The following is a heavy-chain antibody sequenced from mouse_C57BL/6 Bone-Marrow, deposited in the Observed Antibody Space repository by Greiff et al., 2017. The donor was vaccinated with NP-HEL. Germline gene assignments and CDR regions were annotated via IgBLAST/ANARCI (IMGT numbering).Heavy chain of an antibody. V-gene: IGHV3-8*01. D-gene: IGHD4-1*01. CDR1: GYSITSDY. CDR2: ISYSGST. J-gene: IGHJ4*01. CDR3: ARSNWDRYYAMDY. Sequence: DVKLQESGPGLAKPSQTLSLTCSVTGYSITSDYWNWIRKFPGNKLEYMGYISYSGSTYYNPSLKSRISITRDTSKNQYYLQLNSVTTEDTATYYCARSNWDRYYAMDYWGQGTSVTVSS.